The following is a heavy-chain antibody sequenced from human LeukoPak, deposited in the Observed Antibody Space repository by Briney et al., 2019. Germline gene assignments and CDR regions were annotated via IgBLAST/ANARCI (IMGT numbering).Heavy chain of an antibody. Sequence: SETLSLTCTVSGDSISSYYWSWIRQPPGKGLEWIGYIYYSGSTIYNPSLKSRVTMSLDTSKNQFSLKLRSVTAADTAVYYCARGVISPAALDVWGQGTMVTVSS. CDR1: GDSISSYY. J-gene: IGHJ3*01. V-gene: IGHV4-59*01. CDR2: IYYSGST. CDR3: ARGVISPAALDV.